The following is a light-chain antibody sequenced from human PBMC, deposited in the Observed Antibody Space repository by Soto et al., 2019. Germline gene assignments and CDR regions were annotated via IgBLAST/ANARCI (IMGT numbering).Light chain of an antibody. CDR2: GAS. CDR1: QSVSSTY. V-gene: IGKV3-20*01. CDR3: QQYGSSPL. J-gene: IGKJ3*01. Sequence: EIVLTQSPGTLSLSPGERATLSCRASQSVSSTYLAWYQQKPGQAPRLLIFGASSRATGIPDRFSGSGSGRDFPLTSSRLAPEDFAVYYCQQYGSSPLFGPGTKVDIK.